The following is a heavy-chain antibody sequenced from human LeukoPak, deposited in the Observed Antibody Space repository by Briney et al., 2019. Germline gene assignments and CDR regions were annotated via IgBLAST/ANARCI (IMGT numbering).Heavy chain of an antibody. V-gene: IGHV3-30*18. CDR1: GFTFSNAW. CDR3: AKDLSAYSSSWTGSDY. J-gene: IGHJ4*02. CDR2: ISYDGSNK. D-gene: IGHD6-13*01. Sequence: GGSLRLSCAASGFTFSNAWMSWVRQAPGKGLEWVAVISYDGSNKYYADSVKGRFTISRDNSKNTLYLQMNSLRAEDTALYYCAKDLSAYSSSWTGSDYWGQGTLVTVSS.